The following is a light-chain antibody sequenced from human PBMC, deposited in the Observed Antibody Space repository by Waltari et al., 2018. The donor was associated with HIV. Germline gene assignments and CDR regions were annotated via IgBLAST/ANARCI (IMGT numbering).Light chain of an antibody. Sequence: QSVLTQPPSASGTPGQRVTISCSGSSSNIASNNVYWYRKRPGWADRLVIFRNNQRPGGGPDRLSGAKSGTSASLAISGLRSEDEGDYYCATWGDSLSGPVVFGGGTKVT. J-gene: IGLJ2*01. CDR1: SSNIASNN. V-gene: IGLV1-47*01. CDR3: ATWGDSLSGPVV. CDR2: RNN.